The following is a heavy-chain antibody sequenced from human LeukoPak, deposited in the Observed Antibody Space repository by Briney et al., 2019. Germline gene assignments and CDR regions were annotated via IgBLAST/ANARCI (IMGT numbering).Heavy chain of an antibody. Sequence: ASVKVSCKASGYTFTNYYMHWVRQAPGQGLEWMGWITPNSGGTKYGQKFQGRVTMTRDTSISTAYMELSSLRSDDTAVYYCARGRLPRSHYYYYGMDVWGQGTTVTVSS. J-gene: IGHJ6*02. V-gene: IGHV1-2*02. CDR1: GYTFTNYY. CDR2: ITPNSGGT. CDR3: ARGRLPRSHYYYYGMDV. D-gene: IGHD3-16*01.